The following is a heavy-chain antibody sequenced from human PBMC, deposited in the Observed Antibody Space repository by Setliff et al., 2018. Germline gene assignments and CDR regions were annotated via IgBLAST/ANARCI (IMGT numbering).Heavy chain of an antibody. CDR1: GDSISSGSYY. J-gene: IGHJ5*02. CDR3: VRAGPTVTFFRVLVISWWDP. D-gene: IGHD3-3*01. CDR2: FHAGGST. V-gene: IGHV4-61*09. Sequence: SETLSLTCTVSGDSISSGSYYWTWIRQPAGKGLEWIGHFHAGGSTNYNRSLRSRVSISVDTSKNQFSLKLSSVTAADTATYYCVRAGPTVTFFRVLVISWWDPWGQGSLVTVSS.